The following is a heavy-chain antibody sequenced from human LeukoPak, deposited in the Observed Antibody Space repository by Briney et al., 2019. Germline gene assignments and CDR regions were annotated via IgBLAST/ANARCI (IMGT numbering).Heavy chain of an antibody. V-gene: IGHV4-34*01. CDR3: ARMRITIFGVVISSVVHDY. J-gene: IGHJ4*02. CDR2: INHSGST. D-gene: IGHD3-3*01. Sequence: SATLSLTCAVYGGSFSGYYWSWIRQPPGKGLEWIGEINHSGSTNYNPSLKSRVTVSVDTSKNQFSLKLSSVTAADTAVYYCARMRITIFGVVISSVVHDYWGQGTLVTVSS. CDR1: GGSFSGYY.